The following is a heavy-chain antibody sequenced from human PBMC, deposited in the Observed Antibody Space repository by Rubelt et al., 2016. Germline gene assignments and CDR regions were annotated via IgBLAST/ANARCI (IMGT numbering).Heavy chain of an antibody. D-gene: IGHD6-19*01. J-gene: IGHJ6*02. CDR2: ISSSSSYI. Sequence: SMNWVRQAPGKGLEWVSSISSSSSYIYYADSVKGRFTISRDNAKNSLYLQMNSLRAEDTAVYYCARAYSSGWWDYYYYGMDVWGQGTTVTVSS. CDR3: ARAYSSGWWDYYYYGMDV. CDR1: S. V-gene: IGHV3-21*01.